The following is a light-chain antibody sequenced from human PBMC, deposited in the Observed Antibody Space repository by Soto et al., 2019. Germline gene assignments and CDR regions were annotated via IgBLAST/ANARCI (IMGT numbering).Light chain of an antibody. CDR1: SSNIGTNT. V-gene: IGLV1-44*01. CDR2: SNN. CDR3: ATWDDSLSGPGV. J-gene: IGLJ1*01. Sequence: QSALTQPPSASGTPGQRVVISCSGSSSNIGTNTINWFQQLPATAPKLLIYSNNQRPSGVPDRFSGSKSGTSASLAISGLQSEDVADYYCATWDDSLSGPGVFGTGTKVTVL.